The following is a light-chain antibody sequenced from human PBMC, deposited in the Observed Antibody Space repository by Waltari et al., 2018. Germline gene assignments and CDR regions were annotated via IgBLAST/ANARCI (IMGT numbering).Light chain of an antibody. J-gene: IGKJ4*01. V-gene: IGKV3-11*01. CDR2: DAS. CDR1: KSVSSS. Sequence: EIVLTQSLATLSLSPGERVTLSCRASKSVSSSLAWYQQKPGQPPRLLIYDASIRATGIPARFSGSGSGTGFTLTISSLEPEDFAVYYCQQRSNGLTFGGGTKVEIK. CDR3: QQRSNGLT.